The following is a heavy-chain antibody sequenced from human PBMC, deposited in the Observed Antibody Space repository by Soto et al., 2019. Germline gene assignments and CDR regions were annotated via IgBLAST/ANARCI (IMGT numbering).Heavy chain of an antibody. CDR1: WYTFTSYY. CDR2: INPSGGST. J-gene: IGHJ5*01. Sequence: SSVKVSCKASWYTFTSYYMHWVRQAPGQGLEWMGIINPSGGSTSYAQKFQGRVTMTRDTSTSTVYMELSSLRSEDTAVYYWARTKGGTSGWLDSWGQGYLVTV. D-gene: IGHD1-1*01. V-gene: IGHV1-46*01. CDR3: ARTKGGTSGWLDS.